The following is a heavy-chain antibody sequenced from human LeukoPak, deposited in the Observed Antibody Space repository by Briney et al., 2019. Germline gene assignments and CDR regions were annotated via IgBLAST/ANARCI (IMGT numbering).Heavy chain of an antibody. CDR3: ARAIRSSWYGNYFDY. CDR1: GFTFSNYG. D-gene: IGHD6-13*01. CDR2: IWYDGSKK. J-gene: IGHJ4*02. V-gene: IGHV3-33*01. Sequence: GGSLRLSCAASGFTFSNYGMHWVRQAPGKGLEWVTVIWYDGSKKYYAESVKGRFTISRDNSKNMLYLQMNSLRAEDTAVYYCARAIRSSWYGNYFDYWGQGTLVTVSS.